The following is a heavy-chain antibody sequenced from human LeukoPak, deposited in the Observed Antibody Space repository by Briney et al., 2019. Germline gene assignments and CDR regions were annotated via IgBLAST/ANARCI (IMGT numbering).Heavy chain of an antibody. D-gene: IGHD3-16*02. V-gene: IGHV4-59*01. CDR2: IYYSGST. CDR3: AKLQGGGNYRNFDY. CDR1: GGSISSYY. J-gene: IGHJ4*02. Sequence: SETLSLTCTVSGGSISSYYWNWIRQPPGKGLEWIGYIYYSGSTNYNPSLKSRVTISVDTSKNQFSLRLSSVTAADTAVYYCAKLQGGGNYRNFDYWGQGTLVTVSS.